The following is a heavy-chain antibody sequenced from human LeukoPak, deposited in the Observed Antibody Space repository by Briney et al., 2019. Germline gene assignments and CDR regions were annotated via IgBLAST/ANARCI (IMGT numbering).Heavy chain of an antibody. V-gene: IGHV4-59*01. CDR2: IYYSEST. CDR3: ARSPRYCSGGSCYALFDY. Sequence: SETLSLTCTVSGGSFSSYYWSWIRQPPGKGLEWIGYIYYSESTNYNPSLKSRVTISVDTSKNQFSLKLSSVTAADTAVYYCARSPRYCSGGSCYALFDYWGQGTLVTVSS. D-gene: IGHD2-15*01. J-gene: IGHJ4*02. CDR1: GGSFSSYY.